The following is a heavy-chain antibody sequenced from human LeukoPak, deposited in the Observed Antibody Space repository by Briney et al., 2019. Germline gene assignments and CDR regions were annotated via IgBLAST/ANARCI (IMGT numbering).Heavy chain of an antibody. CDR1: SGSVGSTNS. V-gene: IGHV4-4*02. J-gene: IGHJ4*02. CDR2: IYHSGSA. D-gene: IGHD2-21*02. Sequence: PSETLSLTCAVSSGSVGSTNSWSWVRQSPGKGLEWIGEIYHSGSANYNPSLRSRVTMSLDKSKNQFSLKLSSVTAADTAVYYCARVDPPRRLDYWGQGTLVTVSS. CDR3: ARVDPPRRLDY.